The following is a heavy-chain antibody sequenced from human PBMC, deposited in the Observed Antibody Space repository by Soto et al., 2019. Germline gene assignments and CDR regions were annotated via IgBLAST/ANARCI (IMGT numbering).Heavy chain of an antibody. CDR3: ARERNYDNSCYSYYYGMDV. CDR1: GGSISSGGYY. Sequence: PSETLSLTCTVSGGSISSGGYYWSWIRQHPGKGLEWIGYIYYSGSTYYNPSLKSRVTISVDTSKNQFSLKLSSVTAADTAVYYCARERNYDNSCYSYYYGMDVWSQGTTVTVSS. CDR2: IYYSGST. V-gene: IGHV4-31*03. J-gene: IGHJ6*02. D-gene: IGHD3-22*01.